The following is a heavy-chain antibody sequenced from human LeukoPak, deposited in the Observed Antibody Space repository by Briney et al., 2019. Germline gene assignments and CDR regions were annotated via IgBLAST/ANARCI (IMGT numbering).Heavy chain of an antibody. CDR1: GFTFSTYG. D-gene: IGHD2-2*01. J-gene: IGHJ2*01. CDR3: ASAQLSRYWYFDL. Sequence: GGSLRLSCAASGFTFSTYGMSWVRQAPGKGLEWVSTISGSAFGTYYADSVKGRFTISRDNSKNTLYLQMSSLRAEDTAVYYCASAQLSRYWYFDLWGRGTLVTVSS. CDR2: ISGSAFGT. V-gene: IGHV3-23*01.